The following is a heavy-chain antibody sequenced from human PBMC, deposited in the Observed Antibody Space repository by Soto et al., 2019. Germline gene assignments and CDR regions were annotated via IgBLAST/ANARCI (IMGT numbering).Heavy chain of an antibody. CDR3: ATEGGVGYGSSWGAL. V-gene: IGHV3-33*01. CDR2: IWHDGIYK. Sequence: QVQLVESGGGVVQPGRSLRLSCVASGVSFSTYGMHWVRQAPGKGLEWVASIWHDGIYKFHADAVKGRFAISRDNSMNSLYLKMNSLTVEDTAMYYWATEGGVGYGSSWGALWGQGTLVTVSS. CDR1: GVSFSTYG. D-gene: IGHD6-13*01. J-gene: IGHJ4*02.